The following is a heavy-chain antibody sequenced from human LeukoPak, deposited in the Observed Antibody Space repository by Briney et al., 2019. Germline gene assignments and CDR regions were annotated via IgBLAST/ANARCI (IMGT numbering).Heavy chain of an antibody. Sequence: GGSLRLSCAASGFTFSSYGMHWVRQAPGKGLEWVAVISYDGSNKYYADSVKGRFTISRDNSKNTLYLQMNSLRAEDTAVYYCAKDLLDYGDYGQEFDPWGQGTLVTVSS. CDR2: ISYDGSNK. CDR3: AKDLLDYGDYGQEFDP. J-gene: IGHJ5*02. CDR1: GFTFSSYG. V-gene: IGHV3-30*18. D-gene: IGHD4-17*01.